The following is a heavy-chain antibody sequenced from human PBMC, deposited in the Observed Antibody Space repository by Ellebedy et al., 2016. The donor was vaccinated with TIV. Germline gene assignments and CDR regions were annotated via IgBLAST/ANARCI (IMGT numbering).Heavy chain of an antibody. CDR2: IYYSGNT. CDR1: GGSISSSSYY. J-gene: IGHJ4*02. CDR3: AREMAIMTPFDY. D-gene: IGHD5-24*01. V-gene: IGHV4-39*07. Sequence: SETLSLXXTVSGGSISSSSYYWGWIRQPPGKGLEWIGSIYYSGNTYYNPSLKSRVTISVDTSKNQFSLKLSSVTAADTAVYYCAREMAIMTPFDYWGQGTLVTVSS.